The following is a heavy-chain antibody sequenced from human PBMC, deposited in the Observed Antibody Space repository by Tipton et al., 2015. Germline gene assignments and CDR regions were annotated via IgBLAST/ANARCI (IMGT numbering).Heavy chain of an antibody. Sequence: TLSLTCDVSGYSISSGYYWSWIRQSPGEGLEWIGYIYYSGSTNYNPSLRSRVTISLDTSKNQFSLQLSSVTDADTAVYYCARGELGDFDSWGQGTLVTVSS. J-gene: IGHJ4*02. V-gene: IGHV4-38-2*01. CDR2: IYYSGST. D-gene: IGHD6-6*01. CDR3: ARGELGDFDS. CDR1: GYSISSGYY.